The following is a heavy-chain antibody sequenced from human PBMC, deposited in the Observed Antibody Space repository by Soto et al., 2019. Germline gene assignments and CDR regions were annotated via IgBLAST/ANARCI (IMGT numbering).Heavy chain of an antibody. V-gene: IGHV1-69*01. CDR3: ASSPVTDYYDILTGYYNLDY. CDR1: GGTFSSYA. CDR2: IIPIFGTA. D-gene: IGHD3-9*01. Sequence: QVQLVQSGAEVKKPGSSVKVSCKASGGTFSSYAISWVRQAPGQGLEWMGGIIPIFGTANYAQKFQGRVTITADESTSTAYMELSSLRSEDTAVYYCASSPVTDYYDILTGYYNLDYWGQGTLVTVSS. J-gene: IGHJ4*02.